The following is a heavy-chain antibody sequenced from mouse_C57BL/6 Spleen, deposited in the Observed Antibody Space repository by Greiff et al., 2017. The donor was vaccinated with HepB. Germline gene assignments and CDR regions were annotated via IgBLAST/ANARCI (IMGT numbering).Heavy chain of an antibody. J-gene: IGHJ4*01. CDR3: ARDYDYDVDAMDY. D-gene: IGHD2-4*01. V-gene: IGHV2-9-1*01. CDR1: GFSLTSYA. CDR2: IWTGGGT. Sequence: VHLVESGPGLVAPSQSLSITCTVSGFSLTSYAISWVRQPPGKGLEWLGVIWTGGGTNYNSALKSRLSISKDNSKSQVFLKMNSLQTDDTARYYCARDYDYDVDAMDYWGQGTSVTVSS.